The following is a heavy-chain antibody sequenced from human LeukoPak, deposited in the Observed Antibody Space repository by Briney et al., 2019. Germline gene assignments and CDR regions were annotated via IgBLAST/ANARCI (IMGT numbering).Heavy chain of an antibody. D-gene: IGHD6-19*01. CDR3: ARRSYSSGWVEYFQH. V-gene: IGHV4-59*08. Sequence: SETLSLTCTVSGGSINSYYWNWIRQPPGKGLEWIGNIYYSGSTNYNPSLKSRVTMSVDTSKNQFSLKLSSVTAADTAVYYCARRSYSSGWVEYFQHWGQGTLVTVSS. CDR1: GGSINSYY. J-gene: IGHJ1*01. CDR2: IYYSGST.